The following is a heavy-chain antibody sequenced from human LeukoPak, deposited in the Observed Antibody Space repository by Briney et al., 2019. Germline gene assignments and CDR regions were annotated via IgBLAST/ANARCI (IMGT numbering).Heavy chain of an antibody. D-gene: IGHD2-21*01. CDR2: IYYSGST. J-gene: IGHJ4*02. CDR3: ARKSIGYFDY. CDR1: GGSISSYY. V-gene: IGHV4-59*12. Sequence: PSETLSLTCTVSGGSISSYYWSWIRQPPGKGLEWIGNIYYSGSTNHNPSLKSRVTISVDTSKNQFSLKLSSVTAADTAVYYCARKSIGYFDYWGQGTLVTVSS.